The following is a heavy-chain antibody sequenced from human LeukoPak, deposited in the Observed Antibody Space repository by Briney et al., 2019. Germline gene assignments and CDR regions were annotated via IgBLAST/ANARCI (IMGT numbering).Heavy chain of an antibody. CDR1: GYTFTNFD. J-gene: IGHJ5*02. D-gene: IGHD3-22*01. V-gene: IGHV1-8*01. CDR3: ARMTYYDSSDVNWFDP. CDR2: MNPSSGDT. Sequence: ASVKVSCKASGYTFTNFDINWVRQATGQGPEWMGWMNPSSGDTGIAQKFQGRLTLTRDTSLSTAYMELSSLRSEDTAVYFCARMTYYDSSDVNWFDPWGQGTLVTVSS.